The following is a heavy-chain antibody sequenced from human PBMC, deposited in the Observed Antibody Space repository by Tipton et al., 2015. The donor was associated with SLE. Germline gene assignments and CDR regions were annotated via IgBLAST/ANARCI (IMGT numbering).Heavy chain of an antibody. Sequence: SLRLSCTASGFNFGDYTMHWVRQTPGKGLEYVSAISNNGGNPYYANSVKGRFTISRDDSKNMLYLQMGSLRDEDMGVYYCARRATTNSYDYWSRGTLVTVSS. CDR2: ISNNGGNP. CDR1: GFNFGDYT. D-gene: IGHD1-26*01. CDR3: ARRATTNSYDY. V-gene: IGHV3-64*01. J-gene: IGHJ4*02.